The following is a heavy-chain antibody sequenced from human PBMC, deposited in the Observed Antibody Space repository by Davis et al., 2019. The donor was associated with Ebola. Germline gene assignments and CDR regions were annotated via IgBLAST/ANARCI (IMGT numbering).Heavy chain of an antibody. CDR2: INPNSGGT. D-gene: IGHD5-18*01. V-gene: IGHV1-2*02. J-gene: IGHJ4*02. CDR3: ARPLDTAMVSDY. CDR1: GYTFTGYY. Sequence: ASVKVSCKASGYTFTGYYMHWVRQAPGQGLEWMGWINPNSGGTNYAQKFQGRVTMTRDTSISTAYMELSRLRSDDTAVYYCARPLDTAMVSDYWGQGTLVTVSS.